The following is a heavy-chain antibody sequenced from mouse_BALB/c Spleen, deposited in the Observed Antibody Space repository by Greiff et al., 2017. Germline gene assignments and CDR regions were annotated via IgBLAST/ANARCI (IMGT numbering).Heavy chain of an antibody. CDR1: GFTFSNYW. CDR2: IRLKSNNCAT. CDR3: TSLYYDYRNY. J-gene: IGHJ2*01. Sequence: EVHLVESGGGLVQPGGSMKLSCVASGFTFSNYWMNWVRQSPEKGLEWVAEIRLKSNNCATHYAESVKGRFTISRDDSKSSVYLQMNNLRAEDTGIYYCTSLYYDYRNYWGQGTTLTVSS. D-gene: IGHD2-4*01. V-gene: IGHV6-6*02.